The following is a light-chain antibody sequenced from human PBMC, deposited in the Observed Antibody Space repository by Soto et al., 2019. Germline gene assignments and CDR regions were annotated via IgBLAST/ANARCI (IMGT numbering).Light chain of an antibody. J-gene: IGKJ2*01. CDR3: QQRSNWPPYT. CDR2: DAS. V-gene: IGKV3-11*01. Sequence: EIVLTQSPATLSLSPGERATLSCRASQSVSSYLAWHQQKPGQAPRLLIYDASNRATGIPARFSGSRSGTDFTLTISSLEPEDFAVYYCQQRSNWPPYTFGQGTKLEIK. CDR1: QSVSSY.